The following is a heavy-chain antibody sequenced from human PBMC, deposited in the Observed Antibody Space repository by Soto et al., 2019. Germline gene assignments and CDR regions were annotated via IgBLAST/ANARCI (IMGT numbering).Heavy chain of an antibody. V-gene: IGHV3-23*01. J-gene: IGHJ4*02. CDR3: ARRGGSNGWGDFDS. Sequence: EVQLWESGGGLVQPGGSLRLSCAASGFTFSRYAMNWVRQAPGKGLEWVSSISYSDHSTYYADSVKGRFTISRDNSKDPLDLQVNNLRAEDTAVYYCARRGGSNGWGDFDSWGQGTLVSVSS. CDR2: ISYSDHST. D-gene: IGHD6-19*01. CDR1: GFTFSRYA.